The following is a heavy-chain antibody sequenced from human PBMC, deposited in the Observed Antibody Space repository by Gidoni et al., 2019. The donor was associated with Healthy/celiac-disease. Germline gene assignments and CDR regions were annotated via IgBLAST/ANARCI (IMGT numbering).Heavy chain of an antibody. CDR2: INHSGST. CDR1: GGSFSGYY. J-gene: IGHJ6*02. CDR3: AWGQWLGPGYYGMDV. V-gene: IGHV4-34*01. D-gene: IGHD6-19*01. Sequence: QVQLQQWGAGLLKPSETLSLTCAVYGGSFSGYYWSWIRQPPGKGLEWIGEINHSGSTNYNPSLKSRVTISVDTSKNQFSLKLSSVTAADTAVYYCAWGQWLGPGYYGMDVWGQGTTVTVSS.